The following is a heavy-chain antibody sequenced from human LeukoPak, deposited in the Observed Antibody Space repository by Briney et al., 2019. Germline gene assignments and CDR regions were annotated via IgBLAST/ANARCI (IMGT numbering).Heavy chain of an antibody. D-gene: IGHD4-23*01. CDR2: IYYSEST. V-gene: IGHV4-30-4*08. J-gene: IGHJ5*02. CDR3: ASRASDTVVQNINWFDP. CDR1: GGSISSGDYY. Sequence: SETLSLTCTVSGGSISSGDYYWSWIRQSPGKGLEWIGYIYYSESTYYNPSLKSRLTMSVDTSKNQFSLKLSSVTAADTAVYYCASRASDTVVQNINWFDPWGQGTLVTVSS.